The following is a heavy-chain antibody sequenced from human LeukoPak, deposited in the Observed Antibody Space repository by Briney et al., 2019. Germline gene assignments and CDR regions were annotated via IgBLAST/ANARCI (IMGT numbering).Heavy chain of an antibody. Sequence: GGSLRLSCAASGFSFSNYAMHWVRQDSGRGLDWVAVISHDGINTYYADSVKGRFTISRDNSKNTLYLQVNSLRVEDTAVYYCVKVQREAYRSGWSRDFDYWGQGTLVTVSS. D-gene: IGHD6-19*01. CDR2: ISHDGINT. CDR3: VKVQREAYRSGWSRDFDY. CDR1: GFSFSNYA. J-gene: IGHJ4*02. V-gene: IGHV3-30*18.